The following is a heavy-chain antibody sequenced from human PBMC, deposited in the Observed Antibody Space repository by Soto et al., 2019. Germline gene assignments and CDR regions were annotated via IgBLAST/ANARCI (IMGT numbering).Heavy chain of an antibody. CDR1: GYTFTSYF. Sequence: QVQLVQSGAEVKKPGASVKVSCKASGYTFTSYFISWVRQAPGQGLEWMGWISAYNGNTNYVQKLQGRVTMNTHTSTSTADMELRSLGSAATAVYSGARDRAPSDYWGQGTRVTVSS. V-gene: IGHV1-18*01. CDR2: ISAYNGNT. J-gene: IGHJ4*02. CDR3: ARDRAPSDY.